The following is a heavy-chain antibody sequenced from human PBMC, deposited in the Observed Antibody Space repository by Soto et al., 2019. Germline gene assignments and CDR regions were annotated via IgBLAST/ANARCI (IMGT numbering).Heavy chain of an antibody. Sequence: QVQLQESGPGLVKPSQTLSLTCTVSGGSISSGGYYWSWIRQHPRKGLEWLGYIYYSGSTYYNPSLKSRVTISVDTSKNQFSLKLSSVTAADTAVYYCAREQQLVRYFDYWGQGTLVTVSS. V-gene: IGHV4-31*03. CDR3: AREQQLVRYFDY. J-gene: IGHJ4*02. CDR1: GGSISSGGYY. D-gene: IGHD6-13*01. CDR2: IYYSGST.